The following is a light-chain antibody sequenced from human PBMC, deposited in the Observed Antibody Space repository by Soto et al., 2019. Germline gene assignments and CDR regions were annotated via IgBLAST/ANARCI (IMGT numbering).Light chain of an antibody. CDR2: GAS. Sequence: EIVLTQSPGTLSLSPGEGATLSCRASQSVRSSFLAWYQQKPGQAPSLLIYGASSRATGIPDRFSGGGSGTDFTFTISRLEPEDLAVYYCQHYGSSPTFGGGTKVEIK. V-gene: IGKV3-20*01. CDR1: QSVRSSF. CDR3: QHYGSSPT. J-gene: IGKJ4*01.